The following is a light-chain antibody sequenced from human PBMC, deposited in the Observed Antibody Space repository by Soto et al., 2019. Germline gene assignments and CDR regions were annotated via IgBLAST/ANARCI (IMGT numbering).Light chain of an antibody. CDR2: DVS. Sequence: QSALTQPPSVSGSPGQSVAISCTGTSSDVGTYNRVSWYQQPPGIAPRLMIYDVSNRPSGVPDRFSGSKSGNTASLTISGLQAEDEADYYCSSYTSTSTYVFGTVTKLTVL. V-gene: IGLV2-18*02. CDR1: SSDVGTYNR. CDR3: SSYTSTSTYV. J-gene: IGLJ1*01.